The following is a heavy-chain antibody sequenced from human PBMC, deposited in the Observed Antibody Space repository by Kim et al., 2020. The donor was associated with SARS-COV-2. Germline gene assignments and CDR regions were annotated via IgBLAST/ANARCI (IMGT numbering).Heavy chain of an antibody. J-gene: IGHJ4*02. CDR3: AKDRGAATWGGFDY. D-gene: IGHD1-26*01. V-gene: IGHV3-9*01. Sequence: DPVKGRFTISRDNVKNSLYLQMNSLRPEDTAFYYCAKDRGAATWGGFDYWGQGTLVTVSS.